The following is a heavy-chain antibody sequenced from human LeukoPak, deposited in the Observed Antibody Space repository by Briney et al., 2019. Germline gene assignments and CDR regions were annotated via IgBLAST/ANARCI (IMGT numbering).Heavy chain of an antibody. Sequence: SETLSLNGAAYGGTFNDHSWSWLRQPPGKGLEWIGVIGQFGATSYNQSLKSRLTISVDTSKKQISLRLTSVTAADTAVYYCVRGQWLDKYWGQGTLVTVSS. D-gene: IGHD6-19*01. V-gene: IGHV4-34*01. CDR2: IGQFGAT. J-gene: IGHJ4*02. CDR3: VRGQWLDKY. CDR1: GGTFNDHS.